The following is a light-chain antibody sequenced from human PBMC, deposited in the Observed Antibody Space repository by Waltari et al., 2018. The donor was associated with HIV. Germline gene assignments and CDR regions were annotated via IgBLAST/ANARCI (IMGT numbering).Light chain of an antibody. CDR1: SSDVGGYNY. V-gene: IGLV2-23*02. CDR2: VVS. J-gene: IGLJ2*01. Sequence: QSALTQPASVSGSPGQSITISCTGTSSDVGGYNYVSWYQQHPGKAPTLMICVVSKRPSGGSIRFSGSKSGNTASLSISGLQAEDEADYYCCSYAGSSTLVFGGGTKLTVL. CDR3: CSYAGSSTLV.